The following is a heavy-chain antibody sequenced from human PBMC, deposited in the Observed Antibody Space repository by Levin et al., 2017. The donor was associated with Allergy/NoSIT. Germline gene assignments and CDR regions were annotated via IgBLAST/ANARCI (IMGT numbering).Heavy chain of an antibody. CDR3: ARDTLFENYSRDYYYYYYMDV. V-gene: IGHV3-30-3*01. J-gene: IGHJ6*03. CDR1: GFTFSSYA. D-gene: IGHD4-11*01. Sequence: GGSLRLSCAASGFTFSSYAMHWVRQAPGKGLEWVAVISYDGSNKYYADSVKGRFTISRDNSKNTLYLQMNSLRAEDTAVYYCARDTLFENYSRDYYYYYYMDVWGKGTTVTVSS. CDR2: ISYDGSNK.